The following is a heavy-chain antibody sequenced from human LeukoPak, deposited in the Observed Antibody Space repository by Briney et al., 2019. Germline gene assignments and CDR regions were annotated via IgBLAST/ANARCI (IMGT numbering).Heavy chain of an antibody. Sequence: PGGSLRLSCAASGFTFSGSAMHWVRQASGKGLEWVGRIRSKANSYATAYAASVKGRFTMSRDDSKNTAYLQMNSLKTEDTAVYYCIRHIDLLDWGQGTLVTVSS. CDR2: IRSKANSYAT. V-gene: IGHV3-73*01. CDR3: IRHIDLLD. J-gene: IGHJ4*02. CDR1: GFTFSGSA.